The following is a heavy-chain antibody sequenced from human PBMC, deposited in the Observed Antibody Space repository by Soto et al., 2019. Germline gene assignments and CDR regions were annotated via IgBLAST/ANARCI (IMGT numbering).Heavy chain of an antibody. CDR3: ASPVRYSYGYYFYGMDV. J-gene: IGHJ6*02. V-gene: IGHV3-74*01. CDR2: INSDGSST. CDR1: GFTFSNFW. Sequence: EVQLVESGGGLVQPGGSLRLSCAASGFTFSNFWMHWVRQAPGKGLVWVSCINSDGSSTNYADSVKGRFTISRDNAKNTLYLQMNSLRAEDTSVYYCASPVRYSYGYYFYGMDVWGQGTTVTVSS. D-gene: IGHD5-18*01.